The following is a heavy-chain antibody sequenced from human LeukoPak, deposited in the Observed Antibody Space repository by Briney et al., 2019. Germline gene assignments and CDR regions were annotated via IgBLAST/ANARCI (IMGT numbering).Heavy chain of an antibody. CDR3: AKGAHCRGTTTCYQNY. V-gene: IGHV3-23*01. Sequence: GGSLRLSCAASGFTFSIYAMSWVRQAPGKGLEWVSAISGSGGTAYYADSVKGRFTISRDNAKNTLYLQMNSLRAEDTAIYYCAKGAHCRGTTTCYQNYWGQGTLVTVSS. J-gene: IGHJ4*02. CDR2: ISGSGGTA. CDR1: GFTFSIYA. D-gene: IGHD2-2*01.